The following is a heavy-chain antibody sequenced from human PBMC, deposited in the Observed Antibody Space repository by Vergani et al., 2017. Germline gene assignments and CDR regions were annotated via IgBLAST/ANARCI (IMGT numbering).Heavy chain of an antibody. CDR2: IYYSGST. Sequence: QVQLQESGPGLVKPSETLSLTCTVSGGSISSYYWSWIRQPPGKGLEWIGYIYYSGSTNYNPSLKSRVTISVDTSKNQFSLKLSSVTAADTAVYYCARGITAYPSWGQGTLVTVSS. CDR1: GGSISSYY. CDR3: ARGITAYPS. V-gene: IGHV4-59*12. J-gene: IGHJ4*02.